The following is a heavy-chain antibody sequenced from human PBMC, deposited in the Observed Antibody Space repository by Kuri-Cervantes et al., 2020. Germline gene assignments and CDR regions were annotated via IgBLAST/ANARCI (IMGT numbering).Heavy chain of an antibody. J-gene: IGHJ6*02. CDR3: ARDFTSRIGYSSSWYRTYYSYGMDV. CDR2: ITWNSDTI. V-gene: IGHV3-9*01. CDR1: GCTFDDYA. Sequence: SLKIPCPASGCTFDDYAMHWVRQSPGKGLEWVSGITWNSDTIDYADSVKGRFTISRDNAKNSLYLQMNSLRAEDTAVYYCARDFTSRIGYSSSWYRTYYSYGMDVWGQGTTVTVSS. D-gene: IGHD6-13*01.